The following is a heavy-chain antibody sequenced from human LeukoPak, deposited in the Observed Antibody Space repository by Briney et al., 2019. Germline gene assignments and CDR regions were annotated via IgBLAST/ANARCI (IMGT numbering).Heavy chain of an antibody. J-gene: IGHJ4*02. V-gene: IGHV3-30-3*01. CDR2: ISYDGSNK. D-gene: IGHD2-8*01. CDR1: GFTFSSYA. CDR3: ARDLVCTNGVCYSY. Sequence: PGGPLRLSCAASGFTFSSYAMPWVRQAPGKGLEWVAVISYDGSNKYYADSVKGRFTISRDNSKNTLYLQMNSLRAEDTAVYYCARDLVCTNGVCYSYWGQGTLVTVSS.